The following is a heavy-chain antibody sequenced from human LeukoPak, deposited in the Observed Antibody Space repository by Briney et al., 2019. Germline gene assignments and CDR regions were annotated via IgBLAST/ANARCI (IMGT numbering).Heavy chain of an antibody. Sequence: SETLSLTCTVSGGSISNYYWSWIRQPPGKGLEWIGYIYYSGDTNYNPSLKSRVTISVDTSKNQFSLKLNSVTAADTAVYYCARVRYCSTNRCYDREFDNWGQGTLVTVST. J-gene: IGHJ4*02. CDR2: IYYSGDT. CDR1: GGSISNYY. CDR3: ARVRYCSTNRCYDREFDN. V-gene: IGHV4-59*01. D-gene: IGHD2-2*01.